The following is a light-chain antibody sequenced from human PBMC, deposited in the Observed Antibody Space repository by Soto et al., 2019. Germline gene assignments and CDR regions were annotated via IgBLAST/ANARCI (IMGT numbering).Light chain of an antibody. CDR3: GTWDSSLSVGG. V-gene: IGLV1-51*02. Sequence: QSVLTQPPSVSAAPGQKVTISCSGSSSHIGNNYVSWYQQLPGTAPKLLIYENNKRPSGIPDRFSGSKSGTSATLGITGLQTGDEADYYCGTWDSSLSVGGFGGGTKLTVL. CDR2: ENN. CDR1: SSHIGNNY. J-gene: IGLJ3*02.